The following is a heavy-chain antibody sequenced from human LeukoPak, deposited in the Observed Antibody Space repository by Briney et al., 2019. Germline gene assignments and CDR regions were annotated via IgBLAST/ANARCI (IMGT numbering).Heavy chain of an antibody. CDR3: ARMYYYGSGTYYGDY. CDR1: GGSISSYY. Sequence: SETLSLTCTVSGGSISSYYWSWIRQPPGKGLEWIGYIYYSGSTNYNPSLKSRVTISVDTSKNQFSLKLSSVTAADTAVYYCARMYYYGSGTYYGDYWGQGSLVTVSS. V-gene: IGHV4-59*01. CDR2: IYYSGST. J-gene: IGHJ4*02. D-gene: IGHD3-10*01.